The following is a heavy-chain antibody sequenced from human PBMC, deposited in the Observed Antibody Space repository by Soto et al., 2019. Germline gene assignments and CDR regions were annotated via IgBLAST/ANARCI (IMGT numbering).Heavy chain of an antibody. CDR2: IYSGGST. CDR1: GFTVSTKY. J-gene: IGHJ4*02. Sequence: EVQLVESGGGLVQRGGSLRLSCAASGFTVSTKYMSWVRQAPGKGLEWVSVIYSGGSTFYADSVRGRSTISRDNSKNTVNLQMNSLRAEDTAVYYCARDPWAADYWGQGTLVTVSS. CDR3: ARDPWAADY. V-gene: IGHV3-66*01. D-gene: IGHD3-16*01.